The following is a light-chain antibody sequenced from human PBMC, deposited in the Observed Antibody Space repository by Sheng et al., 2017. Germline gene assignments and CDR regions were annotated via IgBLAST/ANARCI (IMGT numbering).Light chain of an antibody. Sequence: IVLTQSPVTLSLSPGERATLSCRATQSVSSYLAWYQQKPGQAPRLLIYDTSNRATDIPSRFRGSGSGTDFTLTISSLEPEDFAVYYCQQRSDWPYTFGQGTRLEIK. CDR2: DTS. J-gene: IGKJ2*01. CDR3: QQRSDWPYT. CDR1: QSVSSY. V-gene: IGKV3-11*01.